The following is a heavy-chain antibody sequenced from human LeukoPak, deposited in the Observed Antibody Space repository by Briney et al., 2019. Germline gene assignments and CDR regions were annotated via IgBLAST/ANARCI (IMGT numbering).Heavy chain of an antibody. J-gene: IGHJ4*02. CDR2: IYPGDSDT. V-gene: IGHV5-51*01. D-gene: IGHD3-22*01. Sequence: GESLKISCKGSGYSFTSYWIGWVRQMPGKGLEWMGIIYPGDSDTRYSPSFQGQVTISADKSISTAYLQWSSLKASDTAMCYCARRGPAYYYDSSGYSLDYWGQGTLVAVSS. CDR3: ARRGPAYYYDSSGYSLDY. CDR1: GYSFTSYW.